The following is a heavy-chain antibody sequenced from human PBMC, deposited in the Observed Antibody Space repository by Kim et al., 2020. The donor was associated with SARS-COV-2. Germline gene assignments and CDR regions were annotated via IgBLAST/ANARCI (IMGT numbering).Heavy chain of an antibody. Sequence: SQTLSLTCTVSGGSVSSGSYYWSWIRQPPGKGLEWIGYIYYSGSTNYNPSLKSRVTISVDTSKNQFSLKLSSVTAADTAVYYCARRGRQEVVVVAATDAFDIWGQGTMVTVSS. D-gene: IGHD2-15*01. CDR2: IYYSGST. CDR1: GGSVSSGSYY. J-gene: IGHJ3*02. V-gene: IGHV4-61*01. CDR3: ARRGRQEVVVVAATDAFDI.